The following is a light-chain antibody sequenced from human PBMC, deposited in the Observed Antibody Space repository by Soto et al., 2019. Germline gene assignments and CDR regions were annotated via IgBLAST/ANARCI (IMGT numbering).Light chain of an antibody. J-gene: IGLJ1*01. Sequence: QLVLTQSPSASASLGASVKLTCTLSSGHRSYAIAWHQQQPEKGPRYLMKLNSDGSHSKGDGIPDRFSDSSSGAERYLTISSLQYEDEADYYCQTWGTGIKVFGTGTKVTVL. V-gene: IGLV4-69*01. CDR1: SGHRSYA. CDR2: LNSDGSH. CDR3: QTWGTGIKV.